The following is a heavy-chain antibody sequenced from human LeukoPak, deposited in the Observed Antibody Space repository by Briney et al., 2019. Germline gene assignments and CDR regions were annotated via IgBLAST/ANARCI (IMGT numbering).Heavy chain of an antibody. CDR1: GFTFSDYY. J-gene: IGHJ6*04. D-gene: IGHD2-2*03. CDR2: ISSSGSII. CDR3: ARGGSMDFASGMDV. V-gene: IGHV3-11*04. Sequence: GGSLRLSCAASGFTFSDYYMSWIRQAPGKGLEWISYISSSGSIIYYADSVKGRFTISRDNAKNSLYLQMNSLGAEDTAVYYCARGGSMDFASGMDVWGKGTTVTVSS.